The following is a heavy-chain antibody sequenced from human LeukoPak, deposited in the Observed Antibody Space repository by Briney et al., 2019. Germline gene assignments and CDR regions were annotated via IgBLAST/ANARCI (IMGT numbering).Heavy chain of an antibody. Sequence: SETLSLTCTVSGGSISSRTYYWGWIRQPPGKGLEWIGTIYYSGTTYYNPSLKSRVTISLDTSKNQFSLKLSSVTAADTAIYYCARDGSAYNTNHFDYWGQGTLVTVSS. CDR1: GGSISSRTYY. CDR2: IYYSGTT. CDR3: ARDGSAYNTNHFDY. J-gene: IGHJ4*02. D-gene: IGHD5-24*01. V-gene: IGHV4-39*07.